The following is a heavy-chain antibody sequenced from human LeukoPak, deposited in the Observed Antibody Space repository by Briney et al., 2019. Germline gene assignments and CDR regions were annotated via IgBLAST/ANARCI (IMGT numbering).Heavy chain of an antibody. CDR3: ARSLYPSVADTYYYYYYMDG. CDR2: INPNSGGT. CDR1: GYTFTGYY. V-gene: IGHV1-2*06. Sequence: ASVKVSCKASGYTFTGYYMHWVRQAPGQGLEWMGRINPNSGGTNYAQKFQGRVTMTRDTSIRTAYMELSRLRSDDTAVYYCARSLYPSVADTYYYYYYMDGWGKGTTVTVSS. D-gene: IGHD6-19*01. J-gene: IGHJ6*03.